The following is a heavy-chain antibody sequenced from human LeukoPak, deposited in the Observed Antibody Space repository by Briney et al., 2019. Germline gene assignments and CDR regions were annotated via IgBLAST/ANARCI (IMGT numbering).Heavy chain of an antibody. CDR1: GFSVINSY. J-gene: IGHJ4*02. Sequence: PGGSLRLSCAASGFSVINSYMSWVRQAPGKGLEWVSVIYSGGHTYYADSVKGRFTISRDNSKNTVYLQMNRLRAEDTAVYYCARGRGYDPLTGYSEVLFSDYWGQGALVTVSS. V-gene: IGHV3-53*01. CDR2: IYSGGHT. D-gene: IGHD3-9*01. CDR3: ARGRGYDPLTGYSEVLFSDY.